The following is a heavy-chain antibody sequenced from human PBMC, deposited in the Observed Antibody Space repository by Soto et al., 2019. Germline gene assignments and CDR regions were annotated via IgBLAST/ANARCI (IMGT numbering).Heavy chain of an antibody. Sequence: SETLSLTCTVSGGSISSYYWSWIRQPPGKGLEWIGYIYYSGSTNYNPSLKRRVTISVDTSKNQFSLKLSSVTAADTAVYYCARAVAAADLDYWGQGTLVTVSS. CDR3: ARAVAAADLDY. V-gene: IGHV4-59*01. J-gene: IGHJ4*02. CDR2: IYYSGST. D-gene: IGHD6-13*01. CDR1: GGSISSYY.